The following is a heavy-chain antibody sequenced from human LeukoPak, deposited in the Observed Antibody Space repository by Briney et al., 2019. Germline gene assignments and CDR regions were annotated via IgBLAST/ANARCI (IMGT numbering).Heavy chain of an antibody. J-gene: IGHJ4*02. CDR3: AKELDYGGNSPFHY. CDR2: ISYDGSNK. CDR1: RFTFSDYG. Sequence: GRSLRLSCTASRFTFSDYGMHWVRQAPGKGLEWVALISYDGSNKYYVDSVKGRFTISRDNSKNTLYLQMNSLRAEDTAVYYCAKELDYGGNSPFHYWGQGTLVTVSS. V-gene: IGHV3-30*18. D-gene: IGHD4-23*01.